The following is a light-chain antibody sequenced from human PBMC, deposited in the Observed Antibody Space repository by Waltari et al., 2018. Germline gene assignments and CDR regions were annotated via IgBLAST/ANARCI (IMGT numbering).Light chain of an antibody. CDR3: QHYVRLPAT. V-gene: IGKV3-20*01. CDR1: QSVSRT. CDR2: GAS. Sequence: ELVLTQFPGTLSLSPGERATLSCRASQSVSRTLAWYQQKPGQAPKLLIYGASIRATGIPDRFTGSGSGTDFSLTISSLEPEDFAIYFCQHYVRLPATFGQGTKVEIK. J-gene: IGKJ1*01.